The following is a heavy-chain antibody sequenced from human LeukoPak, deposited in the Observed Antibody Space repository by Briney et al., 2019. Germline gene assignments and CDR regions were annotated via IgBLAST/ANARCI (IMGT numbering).Heavy chain of an antibody. J-gene: IGHJ4*02. CDR2: INPYSGDT. CDR1: GYTFTGYY. V-gene: IGHV1-2*02. CDR3: ARDRGPSADSGIYYQYYFHY. Sequence: GASVKVSCKASGYTFTGYYVHWMRQAPGQGLEWMGWINPYSGDTEYEQKFEGRVTMTRDMSIATAYMEMTRLTSDDTAVYYCARDRGPSADSGIYYQYYFHYWGQGTLVTVSS. D-gene: IGHD3-10*01.